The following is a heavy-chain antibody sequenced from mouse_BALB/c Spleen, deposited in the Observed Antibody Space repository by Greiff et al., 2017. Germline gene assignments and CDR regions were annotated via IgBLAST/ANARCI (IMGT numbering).Heavy chain of an antibody. Sequence: DVQLQESGAELVKPGASVKLSCTASGFNIKDTYMHWVKQRPEQGLEWIGRIDPANGNTKYDPQFQGKATITADTSSNTAYLQLSSLTSEDTAVYYCAPTSDGYGWYFDVWGAGTTVTVSS. CDR1: GFNIKDTY. D-gene: IGHD2-3*01. CDR2: IDPANGNT. J-gene: IGHJ1*01. CDR3: APTSDGYGWYFDV. V-gene: IGHV14-3*02.